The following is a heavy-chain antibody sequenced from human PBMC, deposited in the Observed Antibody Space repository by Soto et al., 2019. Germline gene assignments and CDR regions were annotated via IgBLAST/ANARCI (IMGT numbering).Heavy chain of an antibody. V-gene: IGHV4-59*01. J-gene: IGHJ6*02. CDR2: MYNTGST. CDR3: ARVLWGYCGADCYPLDV. D-gene: IGHD2-21*02. CDR1: GGSISSYY. Sequence: QVRLQESGPGLVKPSETLSLTCTVSGGSISSYYWSWIRQPPGKGLEWIGYMYNTGSTIYNPSLKSRVPISVNXSXNXFALKLNSVTAADTAVYYCARVLWGYCGADCYPLDVWGQGTTVTVSS.